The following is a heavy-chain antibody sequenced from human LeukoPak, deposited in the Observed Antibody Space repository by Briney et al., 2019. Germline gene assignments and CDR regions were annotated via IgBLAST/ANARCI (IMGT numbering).Heavy chain of an antibody. CDR2: INHSGST. V-gene: IGHV4-34*01. Sequence: SSETLSLTCAVYGGSFSGYYWSWIRQPPGKGLEWIGEINHSGSTNYNPSLKSRVTISVDTSKNQFSLKLSSVTAADTAVYYCARGHLRSNWGSFVAWVGYFDYWGQGTLVTVSS. CDR3: ARGHLRSNWGSFVAWVGYFDY. CDR1: GGSFSGYY. D-gene: IGHD7-27*01. J-gene: IGHJ4*02.